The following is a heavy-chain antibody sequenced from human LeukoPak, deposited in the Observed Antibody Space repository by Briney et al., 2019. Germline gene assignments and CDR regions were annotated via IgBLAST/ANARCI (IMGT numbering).Heavy chain of an antibody. CDR1: GFTFDDYA. J-gene: IGHJ4*02. CDR3: ARVSVAGPDY. CDR2: ISWNSGSI. Sequence: GGSLRLSCAASGFTFDDYAMHWVRQAPGKGLEWVSGISWNSGSIGYADSVKGRFTISRDNSKNTLYLQMNSLRAEDTAVYYCARVSVAGPDYWGQGTLVTVSS. D-gene: IGHD6-19*01. V-gene: IGHV3-9*01.